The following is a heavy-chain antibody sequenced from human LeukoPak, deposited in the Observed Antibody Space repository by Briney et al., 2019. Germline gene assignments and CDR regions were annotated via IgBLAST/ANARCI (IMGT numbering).Heavy chain of an antibody. D-gene: IGHD3-16*01. CDR2: IKQDGSEK. CDR3: ARVREGGYYYYHYYMDV. CDR1: GFTFSSYW. Sequence: GGSLRLSCAASGFTFSSYWMSWVRQAPGKGLEWVANIKQDGSEKYYVDSVKGRFTISRDNAKNSLYLQMNSLRAEDTAVYYCARVREGGYYYYHYYMDVWGKGTTVTVSS. J-gene: IGHJ6*03. V-gene: IGHV3-7*01.